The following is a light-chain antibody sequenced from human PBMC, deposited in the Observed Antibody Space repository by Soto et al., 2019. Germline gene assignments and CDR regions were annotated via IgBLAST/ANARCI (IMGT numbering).Light chain of an antibody. CDR1: QSISSY. J-gene: IGKJ3*01. V-gene: IGKV1-39*01. Sequence: DIQMTQSPSSLSASVGDRVTITCRASQSISSYLNWYQQKPGKAPKLLIYAASSLQSGVPQRFSGSGSGTDFTLTISSLQPEDFATYYCQQSYSTLSFGPGTKVDIK. CDR2: AAS. CDR3: QQSYSTLS.